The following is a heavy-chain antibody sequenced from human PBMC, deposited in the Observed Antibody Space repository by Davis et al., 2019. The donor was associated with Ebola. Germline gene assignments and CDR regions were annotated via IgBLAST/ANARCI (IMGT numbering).Heavy chain of an antibody. CDR3: ARGLGYCSGGGCNSGRYFDS. Sequence: ASVKVSCKASGYTFTGYNMHWVRQAPGQGLEWMGRIISNSGGTNYAQKFQGRVTMTRDTPISTAYMELSSLRSDDTAVYYCARGLGYCSGGGCNSGRYFDSWGQGTLVTVSS. V-gene: IGHV1-2*06. J-gene: IGHJ4*02. CDR2: IISNSGGT. CDR1: GYTFTGYN. D-gene: IGHD2-15*01.